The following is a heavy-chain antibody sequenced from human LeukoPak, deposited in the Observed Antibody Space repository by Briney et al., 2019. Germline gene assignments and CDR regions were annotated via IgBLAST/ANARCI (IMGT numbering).Heavy chain of an antibody. D-gene: IGHD5-12*01. CDR2: IFHTGST. J-gene: IGHJ4*02. Sequence: SETLSLTCTVSDGSISSYYWNWIRQTPGKGLEWIGYIFHTGSTNYNPSLKSRVTTSMDKSKNQFSLKLSSVTAADTAVYYCARGFSGYDFRLLYWGQGTLVTVSS. V-gene: IGHV4-59*01. CDR1: DGSISSYY. CDR3: ARGFSGYDFRLLY.